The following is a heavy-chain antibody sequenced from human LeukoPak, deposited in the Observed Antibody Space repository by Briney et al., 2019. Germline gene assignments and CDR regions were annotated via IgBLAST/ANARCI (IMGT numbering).Heavy chain of an antibody. V-gene: IGHV1-2*02. CDR1: GYTFTGYY. D-gene: IGHD4-17*01. CDR3: AREGGSTTVKRYFDY. CDR2: INPNSGGT. J-gene: IGHJ4*02. Sequence: ASVKVSCKASGYTFTGYYMHWVRQAPGQGLEWMGWINPNSGGTNYAQKFQGRVTMTRDTSISTAYMELRSLRSDDTAVYYCAREGGSTTVKRYFDYWGQGTLVTVSS.